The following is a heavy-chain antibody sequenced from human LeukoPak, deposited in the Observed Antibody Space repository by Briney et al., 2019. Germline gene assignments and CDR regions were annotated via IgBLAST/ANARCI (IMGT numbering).Heavy chain of an antibody. J-gene: IGHJ4*02. D-gene: IGHD3-9*01. CDR1: GYTFTSYG. CDR3: ARTLNLRYFDWLKSYYFDY. CDR2: ISAYNGNT. V-gene: IGHV1-18*01. Sequence: GASVKVSCKASGYTFTSYGISWVRQAPGQGLEWMGWISAYNGNTNYAQKLQGRVTMTTDTSTSTAYMELRSLRSDDTAVYYCARTLNLRYFDWLKSYYFDYWGQGTLVTVSS.